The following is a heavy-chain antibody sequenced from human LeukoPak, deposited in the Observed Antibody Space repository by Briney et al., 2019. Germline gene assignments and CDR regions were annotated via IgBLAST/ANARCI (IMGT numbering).Heavy chain of an antibody. V-gene: IGHV1-3*01. J-gene: IGHJ4*02. D-gene: IGHD3-10*01. Sequence: ASVKVSCKASGYTFINYAIHWVRQAPGQRLEWMGWINVGSGNTKYSQKFQGRVTITRDTSAGIAYMELSSLRSEDTAVYYCARGDGSGTTFDYWGQGTLVTVSS. CDR1: GYTFINYA. CDR3: ARGDGSGTTFDY. CDR2: INVGSGNT.